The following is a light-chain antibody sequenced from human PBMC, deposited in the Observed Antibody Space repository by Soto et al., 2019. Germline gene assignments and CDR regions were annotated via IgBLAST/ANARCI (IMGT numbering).Light chain of an antibody. CDR3: QQYNSWPRT. Sequence: STLSASLGDRVPITCRASQSISIWLAWYQQKPGKAPKLLIYKTSSLESGVPSRFSGSGSGTEFTLTISSLQPDDFATYYCQQYNSWPRTFGQGTKVDIK. J-gene: IGKJ1*01. CDR2: KTS. CDR1: QSISIW. V-gene: IGKV1-5*03.